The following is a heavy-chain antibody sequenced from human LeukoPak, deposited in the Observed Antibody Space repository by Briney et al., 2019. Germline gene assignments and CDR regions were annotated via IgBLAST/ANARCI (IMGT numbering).Heavy chain of an antibody. D-gene: IGHD3-10*01. Sequence: PSETLSLTCAVYGGSFSGYYWSWIRQPPGKGLGWIGEINHSGSTNYNPSLKSRVTISVDTSKNQFSLKLSSVTAADTAVYYCARGLGGGPTRTDYWGQGTLVTVPS. CDR1: GGSFSGYY. J-gene: IGHJ4*02. CDR2: INHSGST. CDR3: ARGLGGGPTRTDY. V-gene: IGHV4-34*01.